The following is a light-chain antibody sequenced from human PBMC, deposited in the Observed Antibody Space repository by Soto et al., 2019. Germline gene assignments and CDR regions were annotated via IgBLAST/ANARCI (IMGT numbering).Light chain of an antibody. V-gene: IGLV1-40*01. Sequence: QSVLTQPPSVSGAPGQRVTISCTGSSSNIGAGYDVHWYQQLPGTAPKLLIFGNNNRPSGVPDRFSGSKSGTSASLAITGLQAEDEADYYCQSYDGRLSGYVFGTRTKVTVL. CDR3: QSYDGRLSGYV. J-gene: IGLJ1*01. CDR2: GNN. CDR1: SSNIGAGYD.